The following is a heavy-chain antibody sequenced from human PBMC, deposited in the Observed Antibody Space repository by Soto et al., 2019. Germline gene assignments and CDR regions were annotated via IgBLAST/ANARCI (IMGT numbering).Heavy chain of an antibody. V-gene: IGHV3-48*01. D-gene: IGHD3-10*01. CDR3: ARDSTAYYYGSGSYSPFDY. CDR2: ISSSSSTI. CDR1: GFTFSSYS. J-gene: IGHJ4*02. Sequence: GVSLRVSCAASGFTFSSYSMNWVRQAPGKGLEWVSYISSSSSTIYYADSVKGRFTISRDNAKNSLYLQMNSLRAEDTAVYYCARDSTAYYYGSGSYSPFDYWGQGTLVTVSS.